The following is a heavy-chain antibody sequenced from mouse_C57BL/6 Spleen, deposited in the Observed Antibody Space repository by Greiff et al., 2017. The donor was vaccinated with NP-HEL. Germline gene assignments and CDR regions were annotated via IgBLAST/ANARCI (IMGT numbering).Heavy chain of an antibody. CDR2: IYPGDGDT. V-gene: IGHV1-82*01. Sequence: QVHVKQSGPELVKPGASVKISCKASGYAFSSSWMNWVKQRPGKGLEWIGRIYPGDGDTNYNGKFKGKATLTADKSSSTAYMQLSSLTSEDSAVYFCARWMVTTGGLAYWGQGTLVTVSA. J-gene: IGHJ3*01. D-gene: IGHD2-2*01. CDR1: GYAFSSSW. CDR3: ARWMVTTGGLAY.